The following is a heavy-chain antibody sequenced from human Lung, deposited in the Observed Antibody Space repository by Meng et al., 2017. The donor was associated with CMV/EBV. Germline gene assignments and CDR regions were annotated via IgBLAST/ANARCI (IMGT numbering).Heavy chain of an antibody. CDR2: IKSKPSGGTT. J-gene: IGHJ4*02. CDR1: GFTFSNAW. D-gene: IGHD3-16*01. V-gene: IGHV3-15*01. Sequence: SCATSGFTFSNAWMNWVRQAPGKGLEWVGRIKSKPSGGTTDYAALVKGRFTISRDDSKNTAYLQMNGLKNDDTAVYYCSTGGYFFDYWGQGTLVTVSS. CDR3: STGGYFFDY.